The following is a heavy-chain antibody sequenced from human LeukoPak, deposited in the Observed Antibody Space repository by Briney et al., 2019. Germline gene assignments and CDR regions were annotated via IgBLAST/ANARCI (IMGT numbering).Heavy chain of an antibody. Sequence: SETLSLTCSVSGGSISSGGYYWSWIRQHPGKGLEWIGYIYYSESTYYNPSLKSRVTISVDTSKNQFSLKLSSVTAADTAMYYCARTRSPYSSSWPPYWYFDLWGRGTLVTVSS. V-gene: IGHV4-31*03. CDR2: IYYSEST. CDR3: ARTRSPYSSSWPPYWYFDL. CDR1: GGSISSGGYY. D-gene: IGHD6-13*01. J-gene: IGHJ2*01.